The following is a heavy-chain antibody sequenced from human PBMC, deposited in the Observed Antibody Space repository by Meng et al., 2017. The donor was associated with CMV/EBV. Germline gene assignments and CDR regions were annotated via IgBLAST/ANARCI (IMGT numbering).Heavy chain of an antibody. CDR1: GFTFSSYA. CDR3: AREGVGWELLGSPFDY. J-gene: IGHJ4*02. CDR2: ISYDGSNK. D-gene: IGHD1-26*01. V-gene: IGHV3-30*04. Sequence: GESLKISCAASGFTFSSYAMHWVRQAPGKGLEWVAVISYDGSNKYYADSVKGRFTISRDNSKNTLYLQMNSLRAEDTAVYYCAREGVGWELLGSPFDYWGQGTLVTSPQ.